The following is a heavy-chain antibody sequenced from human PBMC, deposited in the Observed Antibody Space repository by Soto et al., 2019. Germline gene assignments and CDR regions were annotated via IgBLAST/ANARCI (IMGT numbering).Heavy chain of an antibody. CDR1: GGSVSSGSYY. Sequence: SETLSLTCTVSGGSVSSGSYYWSWIRQPPGKGLEWIGYIYYSGSTNYNPSLKSRVTISVDTSKNQFSLKLSSVTAEDTAVYYCAREDPNDYSNSWFDPWGQGTLVTVSS. J-gene: IGHJ5*02. CDR2: IYYSGST. V-gene: IGHV4-61*01. D-gene: IGHD4-4*01. CDR3: AREDPNDYSNSWFDP.